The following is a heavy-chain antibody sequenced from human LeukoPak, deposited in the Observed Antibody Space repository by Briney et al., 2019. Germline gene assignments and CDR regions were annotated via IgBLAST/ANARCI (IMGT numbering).Heavy chain of an antibody. CDR1: GGSIISSYSY. V-gene: IGHV4-39*07. CDR3: ARNFSSGWFDY. J-gene: IGHJ4*02. Sequence: KPSETLSLTCIVSGGSIISSYSYWGWIRQPPGKGLEWIGSIYYSGSTSYNPSLKSRVTISVDTSKNQFSLKLSSATAAGTAVYYCARNFSSGWFDYWGQGTLVTVSS. D-gene: IGHD6-19*01. CDR2: IYYSGST.